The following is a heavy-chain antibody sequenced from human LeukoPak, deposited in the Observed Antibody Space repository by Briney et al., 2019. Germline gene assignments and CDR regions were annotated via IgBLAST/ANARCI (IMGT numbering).Heavy chain of an antibody. D-gene: IGHD4-17*01. CDR3: ARHPMTTVTRTPYNWFDP. V-gene: IGHV4-31*03. CDR2: IYYSGST. CDR1: GGSISSGGYY. Sequence: PSQTPSLTCTVSGGSISSGGYYWSWIRQHPGKGLGWIGYIYYSGSTYYNPSLKSRVTISVDTSKNQFSLKLSSVTAADTAVYYCARHPMTTVTRTPYNWFDPWGQGTLVTVSS. J-gene: IGHJ5*02.